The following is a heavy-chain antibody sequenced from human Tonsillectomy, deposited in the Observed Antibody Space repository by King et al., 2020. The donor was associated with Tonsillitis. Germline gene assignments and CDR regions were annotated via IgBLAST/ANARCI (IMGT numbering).Heavy chain of an antibody. Sequence: VQLVESGGGLVQPGGSLRLSCSASGFTFSAYSMTWVRQVPGKGLEWVASIKEDGFETYYVDSVKGRFSISRTNAKKSLYLQMNSLRVEDTAVYYCVRDGVLPFDSWVQG. D-gene: IGHD3-10*01. CDR3: VRDGVLPFDS. CDR2: IKEDGFET. J-gene: IGHJ4*02. CDR1: GFTFSAYS. V-gene: IGHV3-7*01.